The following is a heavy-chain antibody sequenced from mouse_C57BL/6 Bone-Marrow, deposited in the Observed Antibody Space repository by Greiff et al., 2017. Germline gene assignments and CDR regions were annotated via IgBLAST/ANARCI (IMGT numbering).Heavy chain of an antibody. CDR1: GFTFSDYY. V-gene: IGHV5-12*01. J-gene: IGHJ4*01. Sequence: EVMLVESGGGLVQPGGSLKLSCAASGFTFSDYYMYLVRQTPEKRLEWVAYISNGGGSTYYPDTVKGRFTISREHAKNTLYLQMSRLKSEDTAMYYCARHGGNLYYAMDYWGQGTSVTVSS. CDR3: ARHGGNLYYAMDY. CDR2: ISNGGGST. D-gene: IGHD2-1*01.